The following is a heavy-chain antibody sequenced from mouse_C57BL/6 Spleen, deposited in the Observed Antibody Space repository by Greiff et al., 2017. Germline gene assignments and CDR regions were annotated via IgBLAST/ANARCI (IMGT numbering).Heavy chain of an antibody. CDR1: GYAFSSSW. CDR3: ARGGGWYFDV. J-gene: IGHJ1*03. CDR2: IYPGDGDT. V-gene: IGHV1-82*01. Sequence: QVQLQQSGPELVKPGASVKISCKASGYAFSSSWMNWVKQRPGKGLEWIGRIYPGDGDTNYNGKFKGKATLTAAKSSSTAYMQLSSLTSEDSAVYFCARGGGWYFDVWGTGTTVTVSS.